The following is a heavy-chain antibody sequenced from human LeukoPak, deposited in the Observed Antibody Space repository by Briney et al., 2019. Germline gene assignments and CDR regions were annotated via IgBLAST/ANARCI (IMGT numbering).Heavy chain of an antibody. V-gene: IGHV1-18*01. CDR2: INAYNGHT. D-gene: IGHD4-17*01. CDR1: GYTFSTYG. CDR3: ARDPTVTRHDY. J-gene: IGHJ4*02. Sequence: ASVKVSCKASGYTFSTYGITWVRQAPGQGLEFMGWINAYNGHTKYIENFQGRVTMTADTSTSTAYMELSRLRSDDTAVYYCARDPTVTRHDYWGQGTLVTVSS.